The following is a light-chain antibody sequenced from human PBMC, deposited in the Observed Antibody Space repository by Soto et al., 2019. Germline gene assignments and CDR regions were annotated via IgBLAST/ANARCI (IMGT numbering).Light chain of an antibody. CDR2: GPS. CDR1: QTISND. V-gene: IGKV3-15*01. CDR3: QQNNKSPPVT. Sequence: VMTQSPATVSVSPGDGVTLSCRASQTISNDLAWYQQKPGQAPRLLIYGPSNMETGVPSRFSGGGSGTEFTLTISSLQSEDFAFYYCQQNNKSPPVTFGGGTKVEIK. J-gene: IGKJ4*01.